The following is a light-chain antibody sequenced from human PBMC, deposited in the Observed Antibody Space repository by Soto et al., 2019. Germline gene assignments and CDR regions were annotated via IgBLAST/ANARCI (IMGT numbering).Light chain of an antibody. CDR3: CSFAGETTWV. V-gene: IGLV2-23*01. J-gene: IGLJ3*02. CDR1: SSDIGTYHL. Sequence: QSVLTQPASVSGSPGQSITISCTGTSSDIGTYHLVSWYQHHPGKAPKLIIFEAAKRPSGISTRFSGSRSGATASLTISGLQPDDESNFYCCSFAGETTWVCGGGTKVTVL. CDR2: EAA.